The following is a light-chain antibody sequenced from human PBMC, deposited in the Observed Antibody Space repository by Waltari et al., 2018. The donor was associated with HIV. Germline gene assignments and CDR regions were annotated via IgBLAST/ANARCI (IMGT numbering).Light chain of an antibody. Sequence: AVTQPASVSGLPGQSPTISCPGAASAFGLYNFVSWYQQHSGKPPRLILYDVDSRASGVSDRFSGSMSGNTASLTISGLRAEDEGHYYCASFTGDNTVIFGGGTEVTVL. CDR3: ASFTGDNTVI. CDR1: ASAFGLYNF. J-gene: IGLJ2*01. CDR2: DVD. V-gene: IGLV2-14*03.